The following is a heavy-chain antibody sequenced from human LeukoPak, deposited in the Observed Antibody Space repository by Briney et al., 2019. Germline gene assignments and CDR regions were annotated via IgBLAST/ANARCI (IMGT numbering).Heavy chain of an antibody. CDR3: AREGYCSGGTCLNWFDP. CDR1: GGSMSGYF. CDR2: IYYSGST. J-gene: IGHJ5*02. V-gene: IGHV4-59*12. D-gene: IGHD2-15*01. Sequence: SETLSLTCTVSGGSMSGYFWSWIRQPPGKGLEWIGYIYYSGSTNYNPSLKSRVTVSVDTSKNQFSLKLSSVTAADTAVYYCAREGYCSGGTCLNWFDPWGQGTLVTVSS.